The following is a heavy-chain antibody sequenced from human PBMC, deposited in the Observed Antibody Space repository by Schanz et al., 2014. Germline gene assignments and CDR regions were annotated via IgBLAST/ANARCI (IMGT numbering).Heavy chain of an antibody. CDR2: IGTAGDT. D-gene: IGHD6-19*01. CDR1: GFSIRNHD. CDR3: AIIGVMRAVAGTRADY. J-gene: IGHJ4*02. Sequence: EGQLLESGGGLVQPGGSLRLSCAASGFSIRNHDMHWVRQATGAGLEWVSDIGTAGDTFYLDSVKGRFTDSRDSGQNSLYLQMNSLRAEDTALYDCAIIGVMRAVAGTRADYWGQGTLVTVSS. V-gene: IGHV3-13*04.